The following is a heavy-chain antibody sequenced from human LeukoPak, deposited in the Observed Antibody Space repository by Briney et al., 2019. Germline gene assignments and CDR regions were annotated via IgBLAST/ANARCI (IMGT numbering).Heavy chain of an antibody. CDR1: GGSISNYY. CDR3: ARDLYSSRTNDAFVI. D-gene: IGHD6-13*01. Sequence: SETLSLTCNVSGGSISNYYWNWIRQPAGKGLEWIGRFYARGNTNYNPSLKSRVTMSVDTSKNQLSLKLSSVTAADTAVYYCARDLYSSRTNDAFVIWGQGTMLTISS. V-gene: IGHV4-4*07. CDR2: FYARGNT. J-gene: IGHJ3*02.